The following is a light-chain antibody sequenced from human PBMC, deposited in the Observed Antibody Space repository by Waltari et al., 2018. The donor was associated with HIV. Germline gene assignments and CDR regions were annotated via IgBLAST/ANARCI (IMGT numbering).Light chain of an antibody. V-gene: IGLV1-40*01. CDR3: QSYDSSLSGSVV. CDR2: GNN. J-gene: IGLJ2*01. Sequence: QSVLTQPPSVSGAPGQRVTISCTGSSSNIGASYDVHWYQQFPGTAPKLLRSGNNDRPSGGPDLFSGSRSGTSASLAITGVQADDEADYYCQSYDSSLSGSVVFGGGTKLTVL. CDR1: SSNIGASYD.